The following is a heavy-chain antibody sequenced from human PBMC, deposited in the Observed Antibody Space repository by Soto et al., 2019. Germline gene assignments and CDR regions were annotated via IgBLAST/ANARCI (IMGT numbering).Heavy chain of an antibody. CDR3: ARQREGGGGSFVT. D-gene: IGHD6-25*01. CDR1: GGSISSSNYY. J-gene: IGHJ3*02. Sequence: KTSETLSLTCTVSGGSISSSNYYWGWIRQPPGKGLEWIGSIYYGGSTYYNPSRKTRVTISVDTSKNQFSLKLNSVTAADTAVYNWARQREGGGGSFVTWGQVTM. CDR2: IYYGGST. V-gene: IGHV4-39*01.